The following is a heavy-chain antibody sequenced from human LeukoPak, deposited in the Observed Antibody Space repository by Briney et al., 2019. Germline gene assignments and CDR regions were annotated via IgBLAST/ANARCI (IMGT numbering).Heavy chain of an antibody. V-gene: IGHV6-1*01. CDR2: TYYRSKWYN. CDR1: GDSVSSNSAA. Sequence: SQTLSLTCAISGDSVSSNSAAWNWIRQSPSRGLEWLGRTYYRSKWYNDYAVSVKSRITINPDTSKNQFSLQLSSVTAADTAVYYCARGRYYYGSGSYRYFPMDVWGKGTTVTISS. D-gene: IGHD3-10*01. CDR3: ARGRYYYGSGSYRYFPMDV. J-gene: IGHJ6*03.